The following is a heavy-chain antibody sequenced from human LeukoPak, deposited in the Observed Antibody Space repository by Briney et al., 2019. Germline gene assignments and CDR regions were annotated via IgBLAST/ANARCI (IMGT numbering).Heavy chain of an antibody. CDR3: TREYTYGRIDY. CDR1: GDSVSSNSAA. D-gene: IGHD5-18*01. CDR2: TYYRSKWYN. J-gene: IGHJ4*02. V-gene: IGHV6-1*01. Sequence: SQTLSLTCAISGDSVSSNSAAWNWFRQSPSRGLEWLGGTYYRSKWYNDYVLSVKSRITILPDTSKNQFSLQLTSVTPEDTAVYYCTREYTYGRIDYWGQGTLVTVS.